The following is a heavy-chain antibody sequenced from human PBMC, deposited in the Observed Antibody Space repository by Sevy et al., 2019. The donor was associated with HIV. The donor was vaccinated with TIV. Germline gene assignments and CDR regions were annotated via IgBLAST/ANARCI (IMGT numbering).Heavy chain of an antibody. CDR2: ITRNSYEAYGGTT. J-gene: IGHJ4*02. CDR1: GFTFDDYA. Sequence: GGSLRLSCTTSGFTFDDYAMTWFRQAPGKGLEWVAFITRNSYEAYGGTTDYAESVKGRFIISRADSKSIAYLQMNSLKPEDTAVYYCTRGLATADTPEYYFDYWGQGTLVTVSS. D-gene: IGHD5-12*01. CDR3: TRGLATADTPEYYFDY. V-gene: IGHV3-49*03.